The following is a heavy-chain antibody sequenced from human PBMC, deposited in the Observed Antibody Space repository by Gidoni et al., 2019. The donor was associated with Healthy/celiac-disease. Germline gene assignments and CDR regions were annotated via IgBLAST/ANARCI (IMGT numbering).Heavy chain of an antibody. J-gene: IGHJ4*02. CDR2: ISYDGTNK. V-gene: IGHV3-30*18. Sequence: QVQLVDSGGGVVQPGRSLRLSCAASGLTFRSYGMHWVRQAPGKGLEWVAVISYDGTNKYYADSVKGRFTISRDNSKNTLYLQMNSLRAEDTAVYYCAKEDGSYESEDYWGQGTLVTVSS. CDR1: GLTFRSYG. D-gene: IGHD1-26*01. CDR3: AKEDGSYESEDY.